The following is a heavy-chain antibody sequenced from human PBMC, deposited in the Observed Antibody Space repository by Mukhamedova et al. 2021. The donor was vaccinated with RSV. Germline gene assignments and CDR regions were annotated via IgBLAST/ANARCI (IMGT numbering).Heavy chain of an antibody. Sequence: GVGVGWIRQPPGKALEWLALIYWADDKRYSPSLKSRLTITKDTSKNQVVLTMTNMDPVDTATYYCAHRSGPYYVDSSGTYYFDYW. V-gene: IGHV2-5*02. CDR3: AHRSGPYYVDSSGTYYFDY. J-gene: IGHJ4*01. CDR1: GVG. CDR2: IYWADDK. D-gene: IGHD3-22*01.